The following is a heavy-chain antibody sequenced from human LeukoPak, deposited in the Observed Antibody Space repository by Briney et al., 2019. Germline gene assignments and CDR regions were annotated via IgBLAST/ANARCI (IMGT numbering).Heavy chain of an antibody. D-gene: IGHD4-17*01. CDR3: ARAGRDYGDYVAY. V-gene: IGHV3-7*01. Sequence: QPGGSLRLSCAASGFTFSSYWMSWVRQAPGKGLEWVANIKQDGSEKYYVDSVKGRFTISRDNAKNSLYLQMNSLRAEGTAVYYCARAGRDYGDYVAYWGQGTLVTVSS. CDR1: GFTFSSYW. CDR2: IKQDGSEK. J-gene: IGHJ4*02.